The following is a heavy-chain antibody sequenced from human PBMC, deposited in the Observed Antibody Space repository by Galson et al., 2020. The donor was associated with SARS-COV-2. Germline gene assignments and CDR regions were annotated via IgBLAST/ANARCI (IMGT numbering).Heavy chain of an antibody. CDR3: VRDWSASLDI. Sequence: QLGESLKISCAVSGFTFSGHYMDWVRQAPGKGPEWISRTKAKAESYTTQYAASVKGRFTVSRDDSINSLWLQMSSLRPEDTAVYYCVRDWSASLDIWGQGTMVTVS. V-gene: IGHV3-72*01. CDR1: GFTFSGHY. J-gene: IGHJ3*02. CDR2: TKAKAESYTT. D-gene: IGHD3-3*01.